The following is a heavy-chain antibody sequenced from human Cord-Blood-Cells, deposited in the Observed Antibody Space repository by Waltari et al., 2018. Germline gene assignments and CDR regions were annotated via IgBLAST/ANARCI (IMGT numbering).Heavy chain of an antibody. CDR2: INHSGST. J-gene: IGHJ4*02. V-gene: IGHV4-34*01. CDR3: ARGDPIDY. Sequence: QVQLQQWGAGLLKPSETLSLTCAAYGGSFSGYYWSWIRQPPGKGLEWIGEINHSGSTNYNPSLKSRVTISVDTSKNQFSLKLSSVTAADTAVYYCARGDPIDYWGQGTLVTVSS. CDR1: GGSFSGYY.